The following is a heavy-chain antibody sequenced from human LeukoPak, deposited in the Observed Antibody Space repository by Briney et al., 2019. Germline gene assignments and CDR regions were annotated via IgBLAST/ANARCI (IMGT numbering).Heavy chain of an antibody. J-gene: IGHJ5*02. V-gene: IGHV3-23*01. CDR3: AKASMVISLGES. Sequence: GGSLRPSCAASGFTFSSYAMSWVRQAPGKGLEWVSAISGSGGSTYYADSVKGRFTISRDNSKNTLYLQMNSLRAEDTAVYYCAKASMVISLGESWGQGTLVTVSS. CDR2: ISGSGGST. CDR1: GFTFSSYA. D-gene: IGHD3-16*01.